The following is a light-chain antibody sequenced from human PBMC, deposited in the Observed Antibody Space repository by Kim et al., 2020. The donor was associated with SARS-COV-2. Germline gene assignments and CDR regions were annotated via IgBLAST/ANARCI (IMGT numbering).Light chain of an antibody. CDR2: QDN. J-gene: IGLJ1*01. CDR3: QAWDTSTTYV. V-gene: IGLV3-1*01. CDR1: KLGDKH. Sequence: SYELTQPPSVSVYPGQTASITCSGDKLGDKHACWYQQKPGQSPVLVIYQDNKRPSGIPERFSGSNSGNTATLTISGTQAMDEADYYCQAWDTSTTYVFGNGTKVTVL.